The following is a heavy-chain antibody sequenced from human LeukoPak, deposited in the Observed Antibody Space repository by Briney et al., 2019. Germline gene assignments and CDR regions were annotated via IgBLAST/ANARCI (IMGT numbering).Heavy chain of an antibody. D-gene: IGHD6-13*01. Sequence: SETLSLTCTVSGGSISSYYWSWIRQPPGKGLEWIGYIYYSGSTNYNPSLKSRVTISVDTSKNQFSLKLSSVTAADTAVYYCARGYSSSWYYFDYWGQGTLVTVSS. V-gene: IGHV4-59*01. J-gene: IGHJ4*02. CDR1: GGSISSYY. CDR3: ARGYSSSWYYFDY. CDR2: IYYSGST.